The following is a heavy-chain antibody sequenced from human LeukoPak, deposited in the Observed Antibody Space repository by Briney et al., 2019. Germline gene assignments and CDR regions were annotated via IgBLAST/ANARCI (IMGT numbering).Heavy chain of an antibody. D-gene: IGHD2-2*02. V-gene: IGHV1-69*13. CDR3: ARVNRDGSSTSCYNYFDY. Sequence: SVKVSCKASGGTFSSYAISWVRQAPGQGLEWMGGIIPIFGTANYAQKIQGRVTITADESTSTAYMELSSLRSEDTAVCYCARVNRDGSSTSCYNYFDYWGQGTLVTVSS. J-gene: IGHJ4*02. CDR2: IIPIFGTA. CDR1: GGTFSSYA.